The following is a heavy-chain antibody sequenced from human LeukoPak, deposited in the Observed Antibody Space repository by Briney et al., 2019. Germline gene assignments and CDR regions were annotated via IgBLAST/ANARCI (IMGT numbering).Heavy chain of an antibody. CDR2: INPNSGGT. V-gene: IGHV1-2*06. CDR1: GYTFTGYY. J-gene: IGHJ6*03. D-gene: IGHD6-13*01. CDR3: ARDGYSSSWMSLYYYYYYMDV. Sequence: ASVKVSCKASGYTFTGYYMHWVRQAPGQGLEWMGRINPNSGGTNYAQKFQGRVTMTRDTSISTAYMELSRLRSDDTAVYYCARDGYSSSWMSLYYYYYYMDVWGKGTTVTVSS.